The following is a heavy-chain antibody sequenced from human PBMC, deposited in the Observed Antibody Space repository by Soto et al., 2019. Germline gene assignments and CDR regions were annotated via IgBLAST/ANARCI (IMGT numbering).Heavy chain of an antibody. J-gene: IGHJ4*02. V-gene: IGHV3-30*03. CDR2: ISFDGTEQ. CDR1: GYTFGEYT. CDR3: TLSLTYSFDY. D-gene: IGHD2-21*02. Sequence: GGTLRLSCGATGYTFGEYTFHWFRQAPGKGLEWLALISFDGTEQHYADSVKGRFTISRDNSKNTLYLQMNSLRVDDTAVYYCTLSLTYSFDYWGQGTTVTFSS.